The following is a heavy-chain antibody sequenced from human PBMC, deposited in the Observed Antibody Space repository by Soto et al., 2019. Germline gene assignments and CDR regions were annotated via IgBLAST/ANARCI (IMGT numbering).Heavy chain of an antibody. CDR3: ANLYMVRGVRTFDY. CDR2: IYYTGST. CDR1: GGSISSGGYY. J-gene: IGHJ4*02. Sequence: QVQLQESGPGLVKPSQTLSLTCTVSGGSISSGGYYWSWIRQHPGKGLEWIGYIYYTGSTYYNPSLKSRVTISVDTSKNQFSLKVRSVTAADTAVYYCANLYMVRGVRTFDYWAQGTLVTVSS. D-gene: IGHD3-10*01. V-gene: IGHV4-31*03.